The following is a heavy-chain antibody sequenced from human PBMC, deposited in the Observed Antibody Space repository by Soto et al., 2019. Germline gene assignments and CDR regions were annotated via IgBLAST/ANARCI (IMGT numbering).Heavy chain of an antibody. V-gene: IGHV3-33*01. Sequence: ESGGGVVQPGRSLRLSCAASGFTFSSYGMHWVRQAPGKGLEWVAVIWYDGSNKYYADSVKGRFTISRDNSKNTLYLQMNSLRAEDTAVYYCAREGSTGSRAGDYYYYYMDVWGKGTTVTVSS. CDR1: GFTFSSYG. CDR2: IWYDGSNK. D-gene: IGHD6-19*01. J-gene: IGHJ6*03. CDR3: AREGSTGSRAGDYYYYYMDV.